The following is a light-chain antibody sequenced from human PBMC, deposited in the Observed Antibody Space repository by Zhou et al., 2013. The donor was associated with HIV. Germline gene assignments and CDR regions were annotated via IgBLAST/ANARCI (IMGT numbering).Light chain of an antibody. V-gene: IGKV3-20*01. Sequence: EIVLTQSPATLSLSPGERVTLSCRASQSVSSYLAWYQQKRGQAPRLLIYGASSRATGIPDRFSGSGSGTDFTLTISRLEPEDFAVYYCQQYGSSPLGTFGGGTKVEIK. J-gene: IGKJ4*01. CDR2: GAS. CDR3: QQYGSSPLGT. CDR1: QSVSSY.